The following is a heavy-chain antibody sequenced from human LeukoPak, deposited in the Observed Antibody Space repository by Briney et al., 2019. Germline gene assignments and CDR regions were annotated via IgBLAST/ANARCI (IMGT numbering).Heavy chain of an antibody. CDR1: GYTFTSYG. CDR3: ARGRMGARYYFDY. Sequence: ASVKVSCKASGYTFTSYGISWVRQAPGQGLEWMGWISAYNGNTNYAQKFQGRVTMTRNTSISTAYMELSSLRSEDTAVYYCARGRMGARYYFDYWGQGTLVTVSS. CDR2: ISAYNGNT. D-gene: IGHD1-26*01. J-gene: IGHJ4*02. V-gene: IGHV1-18*01.